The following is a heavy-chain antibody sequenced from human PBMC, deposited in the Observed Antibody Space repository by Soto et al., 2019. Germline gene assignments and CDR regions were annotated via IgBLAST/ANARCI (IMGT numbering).Heavy chain of an antibody. D-gene: IGHD1-7*01. CDR3: ARNLELPSFYYYMDV. CDR2: ISSSSSTI. CDR1: GFTFSSYS. Sequence: EVQLVESGGGLVQPGGSLRLSCAASGFTFSSYSMNWVRQAPWKGLEWVSYISSSSSTIYYADSVKGRFTISRDNAKNSLYLQMNSLRAEDTAAYYCARNLELPSFYYYMDVWGKGTTVTVSS. V-gene: IGHV3-48*01. J-gene: IGHJ6*03.